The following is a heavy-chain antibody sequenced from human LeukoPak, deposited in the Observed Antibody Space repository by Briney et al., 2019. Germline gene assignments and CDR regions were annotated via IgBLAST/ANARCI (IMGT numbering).Heavy chain of an antibody. J-gene: IGHJ3*02. D-gene: IGHD3-22*01. Sequence: ASVKVSCKASGYTFTGYYMHWVRQAPGKGLEWMGGFDPEDGETIYAQKFQGRVTMTEDTSTDTAYMELSSLRSEDTAVYYCATFSPTYYYDSVPAFDIWGQGTMVTVSS. CDR1: GYTFTGYY. V-gene: IGHV1-24*01. CDR2: FDPEDGET. CDR3: ATFSPTYYYDSVPAFDI.